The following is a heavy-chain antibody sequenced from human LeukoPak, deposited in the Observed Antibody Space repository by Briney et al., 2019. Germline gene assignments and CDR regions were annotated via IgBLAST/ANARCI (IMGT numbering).Heavy chain of an antibody. V-gene: IGHV1-2*02. J-gene: IGHJ4*02. CDR3: ARGSLYGNYVDY. CDR1: GYSFTGYY. D-gene: IGHD3-3*01. CDR2: INPNSGGT. Sequence: ASVKVSCKTSGYSFTGYYIHWVRQAPGQGLEWMGWINPNSGGTSYPQKFQDRVTMTRDTSISTAYMELSRLRSDDTAVYYCARGSLYGNYVDYWGQGTLVTVSS.